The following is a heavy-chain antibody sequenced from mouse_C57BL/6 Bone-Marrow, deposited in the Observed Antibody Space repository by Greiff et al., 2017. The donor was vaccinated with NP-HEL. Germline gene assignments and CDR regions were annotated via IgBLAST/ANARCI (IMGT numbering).Heavy chain of an antibody. V-gene: IGHV1-72*01. CDR3: ARDTTVVAPYWYFDV. CDR1: GYTFTSYW. J-gene: IGHJ1*03. CDR2: IDPNSGGT. D-gene: IGHD1-1*01. Sequence: QVQLQQPGAELVKPGASVKLSCKASGYTFTSYWMHWVKQRPGRGLEWIGRIDPNSGGTKYNEKLKSKATLTVDKPSSTAYMQLSSLTSEDSAVYYCARDTTVVAPYWYFDVWGTGTTVTVSS.